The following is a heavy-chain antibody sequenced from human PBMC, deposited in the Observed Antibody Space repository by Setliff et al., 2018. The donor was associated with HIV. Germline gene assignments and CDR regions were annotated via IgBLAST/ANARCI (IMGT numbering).Heavy chain of an antibody. CDR2: IYYNGNT. J-gene: IGHJ4*02. CDR1: GGSIRSSSFY. CDR3: ARQQTALFVDY. Sequence: PSETLSLTCTVSGGSIRSSSFYWGWIRQPPGKGLEWIGSIYYNGNTNYSPSLKSRVTMSVDTSKNQFSLKLTSVTAADMALYYCARQQTALFVDYWGQGTLVTVSS. D-gene: IGHD2-21*02. V-gene: IGHV4-39*01.